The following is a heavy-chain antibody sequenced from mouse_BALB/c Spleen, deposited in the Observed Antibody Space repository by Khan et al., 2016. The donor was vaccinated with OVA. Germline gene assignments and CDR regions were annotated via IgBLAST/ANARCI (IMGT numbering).Heavy chain of an antibody. CDR1: GFTFSTYG. CDR3: TRLAYYYDSEGFAY. Sequence: EVELVESGGDLVKPGGSLKLSCAASGFTFSTYGMSWVRQTPDKRLEWVATVSTGGSYTYYPDSVKGRFTICRDNAKNALYRQMSGLKSEDTAMLYCTRLAYYYDSEGFAYWGQGTLVTVSA. V-gene: IGHV5-6*01. J-gene: IGHJ3*01. D-gene: IGHD1-1*01. CDR2: VSTGGSYT.